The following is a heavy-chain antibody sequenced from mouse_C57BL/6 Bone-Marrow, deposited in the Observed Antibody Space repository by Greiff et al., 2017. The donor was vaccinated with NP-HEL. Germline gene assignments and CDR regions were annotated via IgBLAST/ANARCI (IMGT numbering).Heavy chain of an antibody. D-gene: IGHD2-4*01. J-gene: IGHJ2*01. Sequence: QVQLQQPGAELVKPGASVKVSCKASGYTFTSYWMHWVKQRPGQGLEWIGRIHPSDSDTNYNQKFKGKATLTVDKSSSTAYMQLSSLTSDDSAVYYCAIGDYEGYFDYWGQGTTLTVSS. V-gene: IGHV1-74*01. CDR3: AIGDYEGYFDY. CDR2: IHPSDSDT. CDR1: GYTFTSYW.